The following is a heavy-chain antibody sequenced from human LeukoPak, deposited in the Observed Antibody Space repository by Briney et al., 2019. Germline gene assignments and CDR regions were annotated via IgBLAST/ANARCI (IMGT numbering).Heavy chain of an antibody. Sequence: GASVKVSCKASGGTFSNYAISWVRQAPGQGLEWMGGIIPIFGSANYAQKFQGRVTITADKSTSTAYMELSSLRSEDTAVYYCARMVVGARDNWFDPWGQGTLVTVSS. CDR3: ARMVVGARDNWFDP. CDR1: GGTFSNYA. J-gene: IGHJ5*02. D-gene: IGHD2-15*01. V-gene: IGHV1-69*06. CDR2: IIPIFGSA.